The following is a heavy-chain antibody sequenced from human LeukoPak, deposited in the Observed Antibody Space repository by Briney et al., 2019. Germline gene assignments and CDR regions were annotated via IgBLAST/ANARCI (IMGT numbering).Heavy chain of an antibody. CDR2: ISGSGGST. CDR3: AKAHCSGGSCYYHYYGMDV. D-gene: IGHD2-15*01. Sequence: ELGGSLRLSCAASGFTFSSYAMSWVRQAPGKGLEWVSAISGSGGSTYYADSVKGRFTISRDNSKNTLYLQMNSLRAEDTAVYYCAKAHCSGGSCYYHYYGMDVWGQGTAVTVSS. CDR1: GFTFSSYA. J-gene: IGHJ6*02. V-gene: IGHV3-23*01.